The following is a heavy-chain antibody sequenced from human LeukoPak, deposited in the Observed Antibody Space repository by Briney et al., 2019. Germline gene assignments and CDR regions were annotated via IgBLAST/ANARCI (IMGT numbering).Heavy chain of an antibody. D-gene: IGHD3-10*01. CDR2: ISASGTVI. CDR3: ARQWFGVDY. J-gene: IGHJ4*02. V-gene: IGHV3-48*03. Sequence: PGGSLRLSCAASGFSFSTYEMNWVRQDPGKGLEWVAYISASGTVIYYADSVKGRFTISRDNAKNSLYLQMNSLRAEDTAVYYCARQWFGVDYWGQGTLVTVSS. CDR1: GFSFSTYE.